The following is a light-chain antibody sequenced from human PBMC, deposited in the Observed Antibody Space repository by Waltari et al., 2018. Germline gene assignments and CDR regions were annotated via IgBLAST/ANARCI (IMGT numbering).Light chain of an antibody. CDR3: QQGYSYPRT. CDR1: QGIGNN. J-gene: IGKJ1*01. Sequence: DIQMTQSPSSLSASVGETVTITCQASQGIGNNLNWYQQKPGKAPKLLIYRASSLQSGIPSRFSGSGSGTDFTLTISSLQPEDFATYYCQQGYSYPRTFGQGTKVEIK. CDR2: RAS. V-gene: IGKV1-16*01.